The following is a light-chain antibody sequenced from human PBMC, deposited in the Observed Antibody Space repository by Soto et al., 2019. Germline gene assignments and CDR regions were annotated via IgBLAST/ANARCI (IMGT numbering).Light chain of an antibody. Sequence: EVLMTQSPATLSVYPGERVTLSCRASQSVTSNLAWYQQKPGQPPRLLMYGASTRAAGVPARFTGSGSGTEFTLAISSLQSEDFAVYFCQQYNYGPRTFGQGTKVEIK. CDR2: GAS. J-gene: IGKJ1*01. CDR3: QQYNYGPRT. V-gene: IGKV3-15*01. CDR1: QSVTSN.